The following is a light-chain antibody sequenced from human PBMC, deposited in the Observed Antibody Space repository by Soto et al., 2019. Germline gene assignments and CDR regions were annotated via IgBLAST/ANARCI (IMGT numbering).Light chain of an antibody. J-gene: IGLJ1*01. Sequence: QSALTQPASVSGSPGQSLTISCNGTSSDVGSYNLVSWYQQHPGKAPKLMIYEVSKRPSGVSNRFSGSKSGNTASLTISGLQAEDEADYYCRSYAGSSTYVVGTGTKVPVL. CDR1: SSDVGSYNL. CDR2: EVS. V-gene: IGLV2-23*02. CDR3: RSYAGSSTYV.